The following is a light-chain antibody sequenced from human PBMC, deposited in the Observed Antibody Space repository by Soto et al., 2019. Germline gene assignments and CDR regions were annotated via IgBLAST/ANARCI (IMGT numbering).Light chain of an antibody. Sequence: QSALTQPASVSGSLGQSITISCTGTRNDLGSYNLVSWYQQHPGKAPKLMIYETSKRPSGVSNRFSGSKSGNSASLTISGLQAEDEAAYYCCSYAGSYTFWVFGGGTKLTVL. J-gene: IGLJ3*02. CDR1: RNDLGSYNL. CDR2: ETS. V-gene: IGLV2-23*02. CDR3: CSYAGSYTFWV.